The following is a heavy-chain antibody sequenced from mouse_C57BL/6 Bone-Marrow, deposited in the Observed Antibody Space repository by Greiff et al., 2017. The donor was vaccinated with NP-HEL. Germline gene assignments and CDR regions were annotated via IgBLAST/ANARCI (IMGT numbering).Heavy chain of an antibody. V-gene: IGHV5-4*03. J-gene: IGHJ1*03. D-gene: IGHD1-1*01. CDR2: ISDGGSYT. Sequence: DVKLQESGGGLVKPGGSLKLSCAASGFTFSSYAMSWVRQTPEKRLEWVATISDGGSYTYYPDNVKGRFTISRDNAKNNLYLQMSHLKSEDTAMYYGARKGLLRWRGYFDVWGTGTTVTVSS. CDR1: GFTFSSYA. CDR3: ARKGLLRWRGYFDV.